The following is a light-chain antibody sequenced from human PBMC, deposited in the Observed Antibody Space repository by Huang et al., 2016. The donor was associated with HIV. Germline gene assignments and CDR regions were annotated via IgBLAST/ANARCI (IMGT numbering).Light chain of an antibody. Sequence: EIVLTQSPDTLSLSPGERATLSCRASQRVSSNYLAWYQQKPGQSPRLLIYDASARAAGIPDRVSGSGSETDFTLTISRREPEDFAVYFCQQYDGSSTFGQGTKVEIK. V-gene: IGKV3-20*01. CDR3: QQYDGSST. J-gene: IGKJ1*01. CDR1: QRVSSNY. CDR2: DAS.